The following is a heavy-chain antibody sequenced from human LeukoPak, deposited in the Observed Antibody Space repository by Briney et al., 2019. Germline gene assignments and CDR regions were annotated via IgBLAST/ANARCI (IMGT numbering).Heavy chain of an antibody. Sequence: PGGSLRLSCAASGFTFSSYAMSWVRQAPGKGLERVSAISGSGGSTYYADSVKGRFTISRDNSKNTLYLQMNSLRAEDTAVYYCANCRRLPNWFDPWGQGTLVTVSS. CDR2: ISGSGGST. CDR1: GFTFSSYA. J-gene: IGHJ5*02. V-gene: IGHV3-23*01. D-gene: IGHD5-12*01. CDR3: ANCRRLPNWFDP.